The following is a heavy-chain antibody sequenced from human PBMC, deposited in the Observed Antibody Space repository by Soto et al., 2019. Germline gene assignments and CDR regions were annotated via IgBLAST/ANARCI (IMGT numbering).Heavy chain of an antibody. CDR3: ARDDCSGGSCYSGY. CDR2: ISSSSSTI. D-gene: IGHD2-15*01. Sequence: EVQLVESGGGLVQPGGSLRLSCAASGFTFSSYSMNWVRQAPGKGLEWVSYISSSSSTIYYADSVKGRFTISRDNAKNSLYLQMNSLRAEDTAVYYCARDDCSGGSCYSGYWGQGTLVTVSS. J-gene: IGHJ4*02. CDR1: GFTFSSYS. V-gene: IGHV3-48*01.